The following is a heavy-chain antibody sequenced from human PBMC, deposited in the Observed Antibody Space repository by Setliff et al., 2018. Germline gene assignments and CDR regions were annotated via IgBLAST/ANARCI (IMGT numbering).Heavy chain of an antibody. CDR2: INHSGST. Sequence: NPSETLSLTCAVYGGSFSGYYWSWIRQPPGKGLEWIGEINHSGSTNYNPSLKSRVTISVGTSKNQFSLKLSSVTAADTAVYYCARGERRLATPQLWLDYYYYMDVWGKGTTVTVSS. CDR1: GGSFSGYY. CDR3: ARGERRLATPQLWLDYYYYMDV. V-gene: IGHV4-34*01. J-gene: IGHJ6*03. D-gene: IGHD5-18*01.